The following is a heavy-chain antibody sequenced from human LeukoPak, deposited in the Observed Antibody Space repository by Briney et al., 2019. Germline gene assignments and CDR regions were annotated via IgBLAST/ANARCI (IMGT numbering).Heavy chain of an antibody. V-gene: IGHV3-23*01. CDR2: ISGSGGST. D-gene: IGHD3-10*01. CDR3: AKDTSIVDGGSGHREGFGAFDI. CDR1: GFTFSSYA. Sequence: PGGSLRLSCAASGFTFSSYAMSWVRQAPGRGLEWVSAISGSGGSTYYADSVKGRFTISRDNSKNTLYLQMNSLRAEDTAVYYCAKDTSIVDGGSGHREGFGAFDIWGQGTMVTVSS. J-gene: IGHJ3*02.